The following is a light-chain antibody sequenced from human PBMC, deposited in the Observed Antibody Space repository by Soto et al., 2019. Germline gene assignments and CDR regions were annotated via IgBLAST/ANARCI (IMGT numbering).Light chain of an antibody. J-gene: IGKJ5*01. CDR2: DAS. Sequence: DIQMTQSPYTLSASVGDRVTITCRASQSISSWLAWYQQKPGKAPKLLIYDASSLESGVPSRFSGSGSGTEFTLTISSLQPDDFATYYCQQSYNAPITFGQGTDWRL. CDR3: QQSYNAPIT. V-gene: IGKV1-5*01. CDR1: QSISSW.